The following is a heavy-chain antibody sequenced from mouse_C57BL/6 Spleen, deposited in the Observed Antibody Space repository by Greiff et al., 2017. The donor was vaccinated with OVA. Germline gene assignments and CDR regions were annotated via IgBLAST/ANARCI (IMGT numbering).Heavy chain of an antibody. CDR3: ARSGGNAWFAY. CDR2: IDPSDSYT. V-gene: IGHV1-50*01. Sequence: QVQLQQPGAELVKPGASVKLSCKASGYTFTSYWMQWVKQRPGQGLEWIGEIDPSDSYTNYNQKFKGKATLTVDTSSSTAYMQLSSLTSEDSAVYYCARSGGNAWFAYWGQGTLVTVSA. CDR1: GYTFTSYW. D-gene: IGHD2-1*01. J-gene: IGHJ3*01.